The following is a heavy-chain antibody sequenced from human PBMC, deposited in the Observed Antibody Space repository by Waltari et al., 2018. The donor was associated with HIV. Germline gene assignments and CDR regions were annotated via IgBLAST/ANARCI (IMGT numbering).Heavy chain of an antibody. J-gene: IGHJ6*01. CDR3: ARDSAPGLAVDDDDGEFFYYGLDV. V-gene: IGHV4-34*01. D-gene: IGHD6-19*01. CDR2: VNHVGRT. CDR1: GGSFSGSY. Sequence: QVHLEQWGTGLLRPSETLSLTCAVYGGSFSGSYWNWIPQSPGRGLEWIGEVNHVGRTNYSPSLKGRVTVSVDTSKNQFSLTMRSVTAADTAVYYCARDSAPGLAVDDDDGEFFYYGLDVWGQGTTVTVSS.